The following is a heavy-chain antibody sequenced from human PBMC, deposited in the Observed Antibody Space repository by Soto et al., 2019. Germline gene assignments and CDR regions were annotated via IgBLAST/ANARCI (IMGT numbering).Heavy chain of an antibody. CDR1: GYTFTGYY. D-gene: IGHD2-15*01. Sequence: ASVKVSCKASGYTFTGYYMHWVRQAPGQGLEWMGWINPNSGGTNYAQKFQGRVTMARDTSISTAYMELSRLRSDDTAVYYCASSARGYCSGGSCYSGPYNWFDPWGQGTLVTVSS. CDR2: INPNSGGT. V-gene: IGHV1-2*02. J-gene: IGHJ5*02. CDR3: ASSARGYCSGGSCYSGPYNWFDP.